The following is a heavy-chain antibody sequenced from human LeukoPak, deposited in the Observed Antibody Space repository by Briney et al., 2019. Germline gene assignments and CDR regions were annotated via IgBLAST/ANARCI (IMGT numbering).Heavy chain of an antibody. Sequence: GGSLRLSCAASRFIFSSYAMNWVRQAPGKGLEWVAVISNDGSNSYYADSVKGRFTISRDNVKNTLHLQMSSLRAEDTAIYYCARDSNWNNGGFDYWGQGTLVTVSA. CDR1: RFIFSSYA. CDR3: ARDSNWNNGGFDY. CDR2: ISNDGSNS. V-gene: IGHV3-30*04. D-gene: IGHD1/OR15-1a*01. J-gene: IGHJ4*02.